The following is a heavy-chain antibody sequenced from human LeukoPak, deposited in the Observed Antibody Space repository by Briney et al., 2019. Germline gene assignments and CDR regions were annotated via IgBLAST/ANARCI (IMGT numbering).Heavy chain of an antibody. V-gene: IGHV3-21*01. D-gene: IGHD5-12*01. Sequence: GGSLRLSCAASGFTFSSYSMNWVRQAPGKGLEWVSSISSSSSYIYYADSVKGRFTISRDNAKNSLYLQMNSLRAEGTAVYYCAGAIVATAAYYFDYWGQGTLVTVSS. CDR3: AGAIVATAAYYFDY. J-gene: IGHJ4*02. CDR1: GFTFSSYS. CDR2: ISSSSSYI.